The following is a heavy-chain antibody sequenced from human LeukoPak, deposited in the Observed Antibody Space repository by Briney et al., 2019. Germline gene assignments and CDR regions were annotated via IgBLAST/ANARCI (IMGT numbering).Heavy chain of an antibody. Sequence: ASVKVSCKASGGTFSSYAISWVRQAPGQGLEWMGRINPNSGGTNYAQKFQGRVTMTRDTSISTAYMELSRLRSDDTAVYYCARVRVAAANDYWGQGTLVTVSS. CDR3: ARVRVAAANDY. J-gene: IGHJ4*02. CDR1: GGTFSSYA. D-gene: IGHD6-13*01. V-gene: IGHV1-2*06. CDR2: INPNSGGT.